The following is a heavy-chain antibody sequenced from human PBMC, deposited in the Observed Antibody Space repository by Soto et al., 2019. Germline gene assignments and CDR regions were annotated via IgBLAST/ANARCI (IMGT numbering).Heavy chain of an antibody. D-gene: IGHD2-2*03. V-gene: IGHV1-2*02. CDR1: GYSFSHYF. CDR2: INSSNGGT. CDR3: AREAYSASFGYVTNPNWFGP. Sequence: QVHLVQSGPEVMKPGASVKVSCKASGYSFSHYFMHWVRQVPGQGLEWMGWINSSNGGTKFSHKFQGRLTMTTDPSTSIAYMELSRLTSDDTAIYYCAREAYSASFGYVTNPNWFGPWGQGTLVSVSS. J-gene: IGHJ5*02.